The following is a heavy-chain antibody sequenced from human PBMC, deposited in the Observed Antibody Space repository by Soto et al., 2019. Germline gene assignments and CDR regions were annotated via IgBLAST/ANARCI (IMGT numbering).Heavy chain of an antibody. J-gene: IGHJ5*02. D-gene: IGHD6-13*01. CDR3: ARDGGGSRWYPNL. CDR2: IGTSTTSI. V-gene: IGHV3-21*01. CDR1: GFTFSVYS. Sequence: EVRLVESGGGLVKPGGSLRLSCAASGFTFSVYSMNWVRQAPGKGLEWVSSIGTSTTSINYADSLKGRFTISRDNAKSSVDLQINTLTADDTAVYYCARDGGGSRWYPNLWGQGTLVIVSS.